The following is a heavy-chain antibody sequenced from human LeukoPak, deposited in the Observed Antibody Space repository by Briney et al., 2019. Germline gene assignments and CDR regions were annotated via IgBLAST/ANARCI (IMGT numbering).Heavy chain of an antibody. CDR1: GFTFSSYA. Sequence: GSLRLSCAASGFTFSSYAMSWVRQAPGKGLEWVSAISGSGGSTYYADSVKGRFTISRDNSKNTLYLQMTSLRAEDMAVYYCAKDPCSGGSCYSADYWGQGTLVTVSS. CDR2: ISGSGGST. D-gene: IGHD2-15*01. CDR3: AKDPCSGGSCYSADY. J-gene: IGHJ4*02. V-gene: IGHV3-23*01.